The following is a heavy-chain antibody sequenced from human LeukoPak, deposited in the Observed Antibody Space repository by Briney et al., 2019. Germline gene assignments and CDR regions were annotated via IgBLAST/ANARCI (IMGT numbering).Heavy chain of an antibody. Sequence: ASVKVSCKASGYTFTSYYMHWVRQAPGQGLEWMGIINPSGGSTSYAQKFQGRVTMTRDTSTRTVYMELSSPRSDDTAVYYCAREHLFSGSENYVLHNWFDPWGQGTLVTVSS. D-gene: IGHD3-10*01. CDR1: GYTFTSYY. V-gene: IGHV1-46*01. CDR3: AREHLFSGSENYVLHNWFDP. CDR2: INPSGGST. J-gene: IGHJ5*02.